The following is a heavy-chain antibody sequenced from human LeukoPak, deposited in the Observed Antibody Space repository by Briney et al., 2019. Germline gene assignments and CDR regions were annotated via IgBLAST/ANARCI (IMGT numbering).Heavy chain of an antibody. J-gene: IGHJ5*02. Sequence: GDSLKISCKGSGYSFTSYWIGWVRQMPGKGLEWMGIIYPGDSDTRYSPSFQGQVTISADKSISTAYLQWSSLKASDTAMYYCARGIYYYGSAYRNNWFDPWGQGTLVTVSP. CDR2: IYPGDSDT. D-gene: IGHD3-10*01. CDR1: GYSFTSYW. CDR3: ARGIYYYGSAYRNNWFDP. V-gene: IGHV5-51*01.